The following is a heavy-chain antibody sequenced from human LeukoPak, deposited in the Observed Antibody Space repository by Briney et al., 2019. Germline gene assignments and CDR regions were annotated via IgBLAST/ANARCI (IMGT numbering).Heavy chain of an antibody. CDR3: ARKLTGGFLFEY. CDR2: INPSGGST. CDR1: GHTFTGYY. D-gene: IGHD7-27*01. Sequence: ASVKVSCKASGHTFTGYYMHWVRQAPGQGLEWMGIINPSGGSTSYAQKFQGRVTMTRDTSTSTVYMELSSLRSEDTAVYYCARKLTGGFLFEYWGQGTLVTVSS. V-gene: IGHV1-46*03. J-gene: IGHJ4*02.